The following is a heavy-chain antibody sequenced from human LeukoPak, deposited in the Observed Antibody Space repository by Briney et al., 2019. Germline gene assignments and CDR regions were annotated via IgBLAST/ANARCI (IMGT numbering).Heavy chain of an antibody. CDR2: IRAGADAT. CDR3: AKRIGSSGRPYAFDV. J-gene: IGHJ3*01. D-gene: IGHD6-19*01. CDR1: GFTFSSYA. Sequence: PGGSLRLSCAASGFTFSSYAMTWVRQAPGKGLEWVSSIRAGADATHYVDSVKGRFTISRDNSKNTLYLQMNSLRADDTAIYYCAKRIGSSGRPYAFDVWGQGTRVTVSS. V-gene: IGHV3-23*02.